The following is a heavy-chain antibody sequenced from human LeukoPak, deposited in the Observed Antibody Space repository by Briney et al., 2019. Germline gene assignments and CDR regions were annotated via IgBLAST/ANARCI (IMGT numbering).Heavy chain of an antibody. D-gene: IGHD3-10*01. CDR1: GGSISSSSYY. J-gene: IGHJ4*02. V-gene: IGHV4-39*01. CDR2: IYHSGST. CDR3: ARHIRGAYYYFDY. Sequence: NPSETLSLTCTVSGGSISSSSYYWGWIRQPPGKGLEWIGSIYHSGSTHYNPSLKSRVTISVDTSKNQFSLKLSSVTAADTAVYYCARHIRGAYYYFDYWGQGTLVTVSS.